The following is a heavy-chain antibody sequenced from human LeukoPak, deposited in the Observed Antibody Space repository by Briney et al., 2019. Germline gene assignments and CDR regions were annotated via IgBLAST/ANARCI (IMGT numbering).Heavy chain of an antibody. CDR2: ISGSGGST. CDR1: GFTFSSYA. D-gene: IGHD6-19*01. J-gene: IGHJ3*02. CDR3: AITWLVRGAFDI. Sequence: GGSLRLSCAASGFTFSSYAMSWVRQAPGKGLEWVSAISGSGGSTYYADSVKGRFTISRDNSKNTLYLQMNSLRAEDTAVYYCAITWLVRGAFDIWGQGTMVTVSS. V-gene: IGHV3-23*01.